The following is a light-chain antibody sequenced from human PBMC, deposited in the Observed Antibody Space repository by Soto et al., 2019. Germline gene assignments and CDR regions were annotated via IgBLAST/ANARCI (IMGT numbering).Light chain of an antibody. J-gene: IGKJ4*01. Sequence: DTPLTQSPSFLSASVGDRVTITCRASQDVSRSVGWYQQKPGQAPKLLISAASTLHSGVPSRFSGSVSVTDCTLTISSLQPEDCATYDCQQLGTYPLTFGGGNKVEI. V-gene: IGKV1-9*01. CDR3: QQLGTYPLT. CDR1: QDVSRS. CDR2: AAS.